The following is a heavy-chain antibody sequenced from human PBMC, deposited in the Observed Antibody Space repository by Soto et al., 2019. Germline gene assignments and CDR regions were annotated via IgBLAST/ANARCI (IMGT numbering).Heavy chain of an antibody. D-gene: IGHD4-17*01. Sequence: PGGSLRLSCAAYGFTFDDYAMHWVRQAPGKGLEWVSGISWNSGSIGYADSVKGRFTISRDNAKNSLYLQMNSLRAEDTALYYCAKDTGYGDYLGNPFDYWGQGTLVTVSS. CDR3: AKDTGYGDYLGNPFDY. J-gene: IGHJ4*02. CDR2: ISWNSGSI. CDR1: GFTFDDYA. V-gene: IGHV3-9*01.